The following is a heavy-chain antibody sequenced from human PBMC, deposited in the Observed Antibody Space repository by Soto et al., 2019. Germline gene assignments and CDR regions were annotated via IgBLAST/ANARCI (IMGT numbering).Heavy chain of an antibody. Sequence: GASVKVSCKASGYIFTNYYIHWVRQAPGQGLEWMGIINLSADRTSYAQKFQGRFTVTMDTSTSTVYMESGSLRSEDTAVYYCVRDPSSGYRSFDYWGQGTLVTVS. CDR1: GYIFTNYY. CDR2: INLSADRT. V-gene: IGHV1-46*03. D-gene: IGHD3-22*01. J-gene: IGHJ4*02. CDR3: VRDPSSGYRSFDY.